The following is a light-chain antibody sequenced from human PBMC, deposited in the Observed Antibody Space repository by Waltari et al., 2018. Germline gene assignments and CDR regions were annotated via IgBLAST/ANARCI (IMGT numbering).Light chain of an antibody. CDR2: AAS. V-gene: IGKV1-9*01. CDR1: QGISSY. J-gene: IGKJ4*01. CDR3: QELNTYPQSLT. Sequence: DIQLTQSPSFLSASIGDRVTITCRARQGISSYLAWYQQKPGKAPQLLIYAASTLQSGVPSRFSGSGSGTEFTLTISSLQPEDFATYYCQELNTYPQSLTFGGGTKVEI.